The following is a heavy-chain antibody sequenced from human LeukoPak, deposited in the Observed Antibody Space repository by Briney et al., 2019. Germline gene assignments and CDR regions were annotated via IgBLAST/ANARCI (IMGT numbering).Heavy chain of an antibody. CDR2: ISSNGGST. J-gene: IGHJ4*02. V-gene: IGHV3-64D*06. CDR1: GFTFSSYA. CDR3: VKESVTMVRGDPGDY. Sequence: PGGSLRLSCSAFGFTFSSYAMHWVRQAPGKGLEYVSAISSNGGSTYYADSVKGRFTISRDNSKNTLYLQMSSLRAEDTAVYYCVKESVTMVRGDPGDYWGQGTLVTVSS. D-gene: IGHD3-10*01.